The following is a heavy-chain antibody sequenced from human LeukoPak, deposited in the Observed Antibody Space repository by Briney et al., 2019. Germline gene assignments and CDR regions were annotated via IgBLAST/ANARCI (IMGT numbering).Heavy chain of an antibody. CDR3: AKLPDKWFGDRSVY. CDR1: GFTFSSYA. Sequence: GGSLRLSCAASGFTFSSYAMSWVRQAPGKGLEWVSAISGRGGSTYYADSVKGRFTISRDNSKNTLYLQMNSLRAEDTAVYYCAKLPDKWFGDRSVYWGQGTLVTVSS. J-gene: IGHJ4*02. D-gene: IGHD3-10*01. CDR2: ISGRGGST. V-gene: IGHV3-23*01.